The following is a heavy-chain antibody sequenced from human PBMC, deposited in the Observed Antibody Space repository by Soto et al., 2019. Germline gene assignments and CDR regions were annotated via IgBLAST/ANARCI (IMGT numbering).Heavy chain of an antibody. CDR3: AKGWQVRGGQFDY. V-gene: IGHV3-23*01. CDR1: GFTFSNYV. CDR2: ISASGATT. D-gene: IGHD6-19*01. Sequence: EVQLLESGGNLVQPGGSLRLSCVASGFTFSNYVMSWVRQAPGKGLEWVSGISASGATTYSADFVKGRFTISRDNSKNTLYLQMNSLRADDTAVYDCAKGWQVRGGQFDYWGQGTMVSVSS. J-gene: IGHJ4*02.